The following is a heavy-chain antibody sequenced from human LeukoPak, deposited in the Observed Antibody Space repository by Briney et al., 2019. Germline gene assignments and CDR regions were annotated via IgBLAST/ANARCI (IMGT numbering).Heavy chain of an antibody. CDR3: ASERYYDFWSGPGYYYYGMDV. CDR1: GDSVSSNSAA. D-gene: IGHD3-3*01. Sequence: SQTLSLTCGISGDSVSSNSAAWNWIRQSPSRGLEWLGRTYFRTKWYNDYAVSVKSRITINPDTSKNQFSLQLNSVTPEDTAVYYCASERYYDFWSGPGYYYYGMDVWGQGTTVTVSS. V-gene: IGHV6-1*01. CDR2: TYFRTKWYN. J-gene: IGHJ6*02.